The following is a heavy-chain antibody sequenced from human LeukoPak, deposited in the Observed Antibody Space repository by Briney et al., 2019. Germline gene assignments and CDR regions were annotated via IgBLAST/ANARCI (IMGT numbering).Heavy chain of an antibody. J-gene: IGHJ4*02. CDR1: GGSFSDYY. V-gene: IGHV4-34*01. Sequence: PSETLSLTCAVYGGSFSDYYWGWIRQPPGKSLEWIGEINDSGSTNYNASLTSRVSMSVDTSKNQFSLKLTSVTAADTALYFCARGPSSGSGSLSFDHWGQTLLVTVSS. D-gene: IGHD3-10*01. CDR2: INDSGST. CDR3: ARGPSSGSGSLSFDH.